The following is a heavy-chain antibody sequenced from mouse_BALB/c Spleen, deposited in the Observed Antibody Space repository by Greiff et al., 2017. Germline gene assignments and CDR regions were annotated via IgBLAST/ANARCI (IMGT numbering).Heavy chain of an antibody. CDR2: ISNGGGST. CDR3: ARGDYDYGWFAY. CDR1: GFTFSSYT. Sequence: EVKLMESGGGLVQPGGSLKLSCAASGFTFSSYTMSWVRQTPEKRLEWVAYISNGGGSTYYPDTVKGRFTISRDNAKNTLYLQMSSLKSEDTAMYYCARGDYDYGWFAYWGQGTLVTVSA. J-gene: IGHJ3*01. D-gene: IGHD2-4*01. V-gene: IGHV5-12-2*01.